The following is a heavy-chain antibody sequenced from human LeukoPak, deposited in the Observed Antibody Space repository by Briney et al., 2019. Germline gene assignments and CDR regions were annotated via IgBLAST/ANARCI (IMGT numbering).Heavy chain of an antibody. V-gene: IGHV4-34*01. CDR2: INHSGST. J-gene: IGHJ4*02. Sequence: SETLSLTCAVYGGSFSGYDWSWIRQPPGKGLEWIGEINHSGSTNYNPSLKSRVTISVDTSKNQFSLKLSSVTAADPAVYYCARGESGVVVTAIRQFDYWGQGTLVTVSS. D-gene: IGHD2-21*02. CDR1: GGSFSGYD. CDR3: ARGESGVVVTAIRQFDY.